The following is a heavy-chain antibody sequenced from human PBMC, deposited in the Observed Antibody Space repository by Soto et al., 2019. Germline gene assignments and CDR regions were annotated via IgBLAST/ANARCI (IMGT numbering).Heavy chain of an antibody. CDR3: ARTKGMATIRGFDAFDI. CDR1: GFTFSSYG. J-gene: IGHJ3*02. Sequence: GGSLRLSCAASGFTFSSYGMHWVRQAPGKGLEWVAVISYDGSNKYYADSVKGRFTISRDNSKNTLYLQMNSLRAEDTAVYYCARTKGMATIRGFDAFDIWGQGTMVTVSS. CDR2: ISYDGSNK. V-gene: IGHV3-30*03. D-gene: IGHD5-12*01.